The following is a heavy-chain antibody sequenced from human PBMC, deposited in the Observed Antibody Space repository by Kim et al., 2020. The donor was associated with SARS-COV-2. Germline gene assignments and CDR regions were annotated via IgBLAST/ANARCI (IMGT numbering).Heavy chain of an antibody. CDR3: AKAAGLYYYDSSGYYGY. J-gene: IGHJ4*02. V-gene: IGHV3-23*01. CDR2: ISGSGGST. CDR1: GFTFSSYA. Sequence: GGSLRLSCAASGFTFSSYAMSWVRQAPGKGLEWVSAISGSGGSTYYADSVKGRFTISRDNSKNTLYLQMNSLRAEDTAVYYCAKAAGLYYYDSSGYYGYWGQGTLVTVSS. D-gene: IGHD3-22*01.